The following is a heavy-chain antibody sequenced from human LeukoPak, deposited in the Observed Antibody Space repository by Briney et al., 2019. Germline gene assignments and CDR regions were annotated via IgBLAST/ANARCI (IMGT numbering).Heavy chain of an antibody. CDR1: GFTFSRYA. D-gene: IGHD6-19*01. Sequence: PGGSLRLSCATSGFTFSRYAMHWVRQAPGKGLEWVSTMSASDAGTYYADSVKGRFTISRDNSKNTLYLQMNSLRAEDTAVYYCAKGSAVADIYFDYWAREPWSPSPQ. V-gene: IGHV3-23*01. J-gene: IGHJ4*02. CDR2: MSASDAGT. CDR3: AKGSAVADIYFDY.